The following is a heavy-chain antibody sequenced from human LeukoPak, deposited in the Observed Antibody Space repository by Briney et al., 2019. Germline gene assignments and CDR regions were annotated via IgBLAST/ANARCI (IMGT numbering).Heavy chain of an antibody. V-gene: IGHV3-66*01. CDR2: IYSGGST. D-gene: IGHD6-19*01. Sequence: GGSLRLSCAASGFTLSSNYMSWVRQAPGKGLEWVSVIYSGGSTYYADSVKGRFTISRDNSKNTLYLQMNSLSAEDTAVYYCAREGAVAGTIVYWGQGTLVTVSS. CDR1: GFTLSSNY. CDR3: AREGAVAGTIVY. J-gene: IGHJ4*02.